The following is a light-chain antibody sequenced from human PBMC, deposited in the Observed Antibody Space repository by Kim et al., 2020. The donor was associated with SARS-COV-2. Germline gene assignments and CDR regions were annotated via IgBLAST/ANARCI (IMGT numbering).Light chain of an antibody. CDR3: AAWDDSVSGWV. Sequence: GQRVNISCSGSSSNSGSNYVYWYQQLPGTAPKLLIYRNNHRPSGVPDRFSGSKSGTSASLAISGLRSEDEAYYYCAAWDDSVSGWVFGGGTQLTVL. J-gene: IGLJ3*02. CDR1: SSNSGSNY. CDR2: RNN. V-gene: IGLV1-47*01.